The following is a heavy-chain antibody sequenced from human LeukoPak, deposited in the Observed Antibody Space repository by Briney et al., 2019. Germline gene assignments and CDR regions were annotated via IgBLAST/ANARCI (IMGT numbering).Heavy chain of an antibody. J-gene: IGHJ4*02. CDR3: ANVGTSAYCGGDCYFDY. CDR2: ISGSGGST. Sequence: PGGSLRLSCGASGFTFSSYAMSWVRQAPGKGLEWVSAISGSGGSTYYADSVKGRFTISRDNSKNTLYLQMNSLRAEDTAVYYCANVGTSAYCGGDCYFDYWGQGTLVTASS. V-gene: IGHV3-23*01. D-gene: IGHD2-21*02. CDR1: GFTFSSYA.